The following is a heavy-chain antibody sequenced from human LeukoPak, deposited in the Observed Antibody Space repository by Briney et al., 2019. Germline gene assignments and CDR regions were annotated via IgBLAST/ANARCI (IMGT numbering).Heavy chain of an antibody. V-gene: IGHV4-59*08. Sequence: SETLSLTCTVSGGSISGYYWSWIRQPPGKGLEWIGYIHYSGTTNYNPSLKSRVTISVDTSKKQFSLKLSSVTAADTAVYYCARHSEYSYGYTFFDYWGQGTLVTVSS. CDR3: ARHSEYSYGYTFFDY. D-gene: IGHD5-18*01. CDR2: IHYSGTT. CDR1: GGSISGYY. J-gene: IGHJ4*02.